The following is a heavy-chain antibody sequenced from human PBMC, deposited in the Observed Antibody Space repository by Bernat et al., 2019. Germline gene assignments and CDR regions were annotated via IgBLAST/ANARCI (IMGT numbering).Heavy chain of an antibody. CDR3: ARDSWDSSGYLGYYYYGMDV. Sequence: EVQLVESGGGLVKPGGSLRLSCAASGFTFSSYSMNWVRQAPGKGLEWVSSISSSSSYIYYADSVKGRFTISRDNAKNSLYLQMNSLRAEDTAVYYCARDSWDSSGYLGYYYYGMDVWGQGTTVTVSS. CDR2: ISSSSSYI. CDR1: GFTFSSYS. V-gene: IGHV3-21*01. D-gene: IGHD3-22*01. J-gene: IGHJ6*02.